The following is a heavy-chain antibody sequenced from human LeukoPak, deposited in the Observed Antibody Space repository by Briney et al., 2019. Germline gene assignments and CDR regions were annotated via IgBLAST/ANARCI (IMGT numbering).Heavy chain of an antibody. CDR1: GFTFSSYG. CDR2: IRYDGSNK. CDR3: AKELGDYGDYGDY. J-gene: IGHJ4*02. D-gene: IGHD4-17*01. V-gene: IGHV3-30*02. Sequence: GGSLRLSCAASGFTFSSYGMRWVRQAPGKGLEWVAFIRYDGSNKYYADSVKGRFTISRDNSKNTLYLQMNSLRAEDTAVYYCAKELGDYGDYGDYWGQGTLVTVSS.